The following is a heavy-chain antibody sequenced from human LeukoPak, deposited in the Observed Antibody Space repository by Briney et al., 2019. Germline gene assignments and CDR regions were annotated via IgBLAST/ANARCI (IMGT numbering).Heavy chain of an antibody. V-gene: IGHV3-48*04. CDR1: GFIFGSYS. Sequence: PGGSLRLSCAASGFIFGSYSMNWVRQAPGKGLEWVSYISSGSSTIYYADSVKGRFTISRDNAKNSLYLQMNSLRAEDTAVYYCARGTDYGDYDYWGQGTLVTVSS. D-gene: IGHD4-17*01. J-gene: IGHJ4*02. CDR2: ISSGSSTI. CDR3: ARGTDYGDYDY.